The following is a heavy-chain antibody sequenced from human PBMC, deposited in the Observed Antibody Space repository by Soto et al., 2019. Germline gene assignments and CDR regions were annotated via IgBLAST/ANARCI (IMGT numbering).Heavy chain of an antibody. CDR2: FDPKDGET. Sequence: ASVKVSCKVSGYSLTELSMVRVRQAPGKGLEWMGGFDPKDGETIYAQKFQGRVIMTEDTSSDTAYMEVSSLRSEDTAVYYCATAQELEAHFDYRGQGTLVTVSS. J-gene: IGHJ4*02. CDR1: GYSLTELS. CDR3: ATAQELEAHFDY. D-gene: IGHD6-13*01. V-gene: IGHV1-24*01.